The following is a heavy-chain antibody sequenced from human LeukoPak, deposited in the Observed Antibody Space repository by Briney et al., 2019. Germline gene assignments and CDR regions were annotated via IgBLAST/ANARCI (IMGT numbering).Heavy chain of an antibody. CDR1: GFTFSSYA. Sequence: GSLRLSCAASGFTFSSYAMSWVRQAPGKGLEWVSAISGSGGSTYYADSVKGRFTISRDNSKDTLYLQMNSLRAEDTAVYYCAKSGVVVVAARYYFDYWGQGTLVTVSS. D-gene: IGHD2-15*01. CDR3: AKSGVVVVAARYYFDY. V-gene: IGHV3-23*01. J-gene: IGHJ4*02. CDR2: ISGSGGST.